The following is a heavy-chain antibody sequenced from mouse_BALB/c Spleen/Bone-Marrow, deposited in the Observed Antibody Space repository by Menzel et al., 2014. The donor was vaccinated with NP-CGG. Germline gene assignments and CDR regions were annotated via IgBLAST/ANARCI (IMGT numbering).Heavy chain of an antibody. V-gene: IGHV6-6*01. J-gene: IGHJ3*01. Sequence: DVQLVESGGGLVQPGGSMKLSCVASGFTFSDAWMDWVRQSPEKGLEWVAEIRSKPNNHATYYAESVKGRFTISRDDSKSSVYLQMNSLRAEGAGIYYCMDGNLFAYWGQGTLVTVSA. CDR2: IRSKPNNHAT. D-gene: IGHD2-1*01. CDR1: GFTFSDAW. CDR3: MDGNLFAY.